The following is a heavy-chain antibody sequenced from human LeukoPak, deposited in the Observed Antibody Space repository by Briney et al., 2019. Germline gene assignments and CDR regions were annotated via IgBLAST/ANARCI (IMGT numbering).Heavy chain of an antibody. CDR3: AREYSSLDY. V-gene: IGHV4-61*02. CDR1: GGSISSGSYY. Sequence: SQTLSLTCTVSGGSISSGSYYWSWIRQPAGKGLEWIGRIYTSGSTNYNPSLKSRVTISVDTSKNQLSLDLTSATAADTAVYYCAREYSSLDYWGQGILVTVSS. CDR2: IYTSGST. D-gene: IGHD6-13*01. J-gene: IGHJ4*02.